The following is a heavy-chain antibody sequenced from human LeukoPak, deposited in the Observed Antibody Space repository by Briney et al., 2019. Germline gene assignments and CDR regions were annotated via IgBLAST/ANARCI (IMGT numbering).Heavy chain of an antibody. CDR3: AIPIAVAGNYYFDY. CDR2: IYSGGST. Sequence: GGSLRPSCAASEFSVGSNYMTWVRQAPGKGLEWVSLIYSGGSTYYADSVKGRFTISRDNSKNTLYLQMNSLRSEDTAVYYCAIPIAVAGNYYFDYWGQGTLVTVSS. V-gene: IGHV3-53*01. J-gene: IGHJ4*02. D-gene: IGHD6-19*01. CDR1: EFSVGSNY.